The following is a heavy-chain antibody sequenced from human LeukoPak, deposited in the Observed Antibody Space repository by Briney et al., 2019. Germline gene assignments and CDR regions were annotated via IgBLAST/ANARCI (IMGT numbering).Heavy chain of an antibody. CDR1: GFTFRDLY. CDR2: ITHKPHGYTT. V-gene: IGHV3-72*01. D-gene: IGHD6-13*01. Sequence: AGGSLRLSCAASGFTFRDLYMGWVRQAPGKGLEWVGRITHKPHGYTTKYAASLEGRFTISRDDSQNSLYLQINSLKTEDTAIYYCAKIPTITSRPTIGAAGPFDYWGQGTLVTVSS. CDR3: AKIPTITSRPTIGAAGPFDY. J-gene: IGHJ4*02.